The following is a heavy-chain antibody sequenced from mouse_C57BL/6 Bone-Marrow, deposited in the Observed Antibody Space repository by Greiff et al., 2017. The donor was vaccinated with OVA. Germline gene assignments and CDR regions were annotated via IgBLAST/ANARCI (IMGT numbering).Heavy chain of an antibody. CDR1: GFNIKDDY. CDR2: IDPENGDT. Sequence: EVKLQESGAELVRPGASVKLSCTASGFNIKDDYMHWVKQRPEQGLEWIGWIDPENGDTEYASKFQGKATITADTSSNTAYLQLSSLTSEDTAVYYCTRGVYYSNSGAMDYWGQGTSVTVSS. V-gene: IGHV14-4*01. J-gene: IGHJ4*01. D-gene: IGHD2-5*01. CDR3: TRGVYYSNSGAMDY.